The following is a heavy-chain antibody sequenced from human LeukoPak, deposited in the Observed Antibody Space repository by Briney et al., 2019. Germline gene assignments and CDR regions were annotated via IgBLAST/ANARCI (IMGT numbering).Heavy chain of an antibody. CDR3: ARDYSSESWFDP. CDR1: GFTFSSYS. CDR2: ISSSSSYI. V-gene: IGHV3-21*01. J-gene: IGHJ5*02. D-gene: IGHD6-19*01. Sequence: GGSLRLSCAASGFTFSSYSMNWVRQAPGKGLEWVSSISSSSSYIYYADSVKGRFTISRDNAKNSLYLQMNSLRAEDTVVYYCARDYSSESWFDPWGQGTLVTVSS.